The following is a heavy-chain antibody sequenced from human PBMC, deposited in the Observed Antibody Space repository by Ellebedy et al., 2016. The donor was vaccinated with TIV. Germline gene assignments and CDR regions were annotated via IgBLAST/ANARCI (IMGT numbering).Heavy chain of an antibody. CDR2: IIPIFGTA. Sequence: ASVKVSCKASGGTFSSYAISWVRQAPGQGLEWMGGIIPIFGTANYAQKFQGRVTITADESTSTAYMELSSLRSEDTAVYYCARPIYYDSSYGMDVWGQGTTVTVSS. V-gene: IGHV1-69*13. D-gene: IGHD3-22*01. J-gene: IGHJ6*02. CDR1: GGTFSSYA. CDR3: ARPIYYDSSYGMDV.